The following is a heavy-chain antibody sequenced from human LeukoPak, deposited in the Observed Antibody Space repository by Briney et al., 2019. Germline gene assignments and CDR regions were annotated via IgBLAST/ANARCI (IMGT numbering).Heavy chain of an antibody. CDR3: VGVERGGSRFAP. V-gene: IGHV1-8*01. CDR2: MELSEAKT. D-gene: IGHD2-15*01. Sequence: AAVKVTCSASAYTFTDYDMNLVRQAPGQGLEWMGLMELSEAKTGYAQRLQGRATTTTNAAISTAYMELSSVTSEETGMYYCVGVERGGSRFAPWGQGSLSSSPQ. CDR1: AYTFTDYD. J-gene: IGHJ5*02.